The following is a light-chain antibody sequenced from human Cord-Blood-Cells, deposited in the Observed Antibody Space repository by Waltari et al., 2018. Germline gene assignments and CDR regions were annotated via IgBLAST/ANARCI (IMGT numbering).Light chain of an antibody. CDR1: QSISSY. J-gene: IGKJ2*01. CDR3: QQSYSTPPYT. Sequence: DIQMTPSPSSLSASVGDRVTIPCRASQSISSYLNWYQQKPGKAPKLLIYAASSLQSGVPSRFSGSGSGTDFTLTISSLQPEDFATYYCQQSYSTPPYTFGQGTKLEIK. V-gene: IGKV1-39*01. CDR2: AAS.